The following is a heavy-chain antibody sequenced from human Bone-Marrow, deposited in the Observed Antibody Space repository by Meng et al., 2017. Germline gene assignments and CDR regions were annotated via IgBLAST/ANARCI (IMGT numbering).Heavy chain of an antibody. D-gene: IGHD6-19*01. CDR2: FHHSGTT. CDR3: EASSGWYRIDS. V-gene: IGHV4-4*02. Sequence: QVQPQEARPGLVKPSGTLSLTCGVSGASVSSGYWWTWVRQPPGKGLEWIGEFHHSGTTNYNPSLRSRVTISVDTSKNQFSLRLTSVTAADTAVYYCEASSGWYRIDSWGQGTLVTVSS. CDR1: GASVSSGYW. J-gene: IGHJ4*02.